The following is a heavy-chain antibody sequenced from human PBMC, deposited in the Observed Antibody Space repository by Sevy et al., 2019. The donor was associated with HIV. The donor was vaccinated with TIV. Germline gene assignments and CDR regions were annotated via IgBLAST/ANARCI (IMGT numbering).Heavy chain of an antibody. J-gene: IGHJ4*02. CDR3: AHRPADSSGYPIFDY. V-gene: IGHV2-5*02. CDR1: GFSLITTGVA. CDR2: IYWDDDK. D-gene: IGHD3-22*01. Sequence: SGPTLVNPTQTLTLTCTFSGFSLITTGVAVGWIRQPPGKALECLALIYWDDDKRYSPSLKSRLTITNDTSKNQVVLTMTNMGPVDTATYYCAHRPADSSGYPIFDYWGQGTLVTVSS.